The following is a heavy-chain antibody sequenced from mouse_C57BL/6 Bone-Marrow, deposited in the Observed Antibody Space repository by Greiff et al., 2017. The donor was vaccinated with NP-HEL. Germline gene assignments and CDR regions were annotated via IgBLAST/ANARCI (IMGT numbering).Heavy chain of an antibody. V-gene: IGHV1-62-2*01. Sequence: VQLQQSGAELVKPGASVKLSCKASGYTFTEYTIHWVKQRSGQGLEWIGWFYPGSGSIKYNEKFKDKATLTADKSSSTAYIDLSILTSEYSAVYFCARHVDYFGSGYEYFDVWGTGTAVTVSS. J-gene: IGHJ1*03. CDR2: FYPGSGSI. D-gene: IGHD1-1*01. CDR1: GYTFTEYT. CDR3: ARHVDYFGSGYEYFDV.